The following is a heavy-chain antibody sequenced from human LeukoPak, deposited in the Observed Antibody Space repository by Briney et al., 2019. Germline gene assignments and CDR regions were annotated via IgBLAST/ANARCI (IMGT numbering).Heavy chain of an antibody. CDR1: GFTFSSYA. J-gene: IGHJ6*04. CDR2: ISYDGSNK. V-gene: IGHV3-30*04. CDR3: AGGAGINYYYGMDV. D-gene: IGHD6-19*01. Sequence: PGRSLRLSCAASGFTFSSYAMHWVRQAPGKGLEWVAVISYDGSNKYYADSVKGRFTISRDNSKNTLYLQMNSLRAEDRAVYYCAGGAGINYYYGMDVWGKGTTVTVSS.